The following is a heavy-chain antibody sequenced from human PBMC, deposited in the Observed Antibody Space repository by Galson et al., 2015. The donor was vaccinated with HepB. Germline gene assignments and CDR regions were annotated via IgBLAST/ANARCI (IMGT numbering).Heavy chain of an antibody. Sequence: QSGAEVKKPGASVKVSCKASGYTFTSYAMNWVRQAPGQGLEWMGWINTNTGNPTYAQGFTGRFVFSLDTSVSTAYLQISSLKAEDTAVYYCATLKKTNGWYFDLWGRGTLVTVSS. V-gene: IGHV7-4-1*02. CDR3: ATLKKTNGWYFDL. CDR1: GYTFTSYA. CDR2: INTNTGNP. J-gene: IGHJ2*01. D-gene: IGHD2-8*01.